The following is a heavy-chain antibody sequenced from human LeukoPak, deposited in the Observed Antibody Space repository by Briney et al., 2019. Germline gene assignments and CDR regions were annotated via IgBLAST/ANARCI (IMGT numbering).Heavy chain of an antibody. CDR1: GGSISSYY. Sequence: NSSETLSLTCSVSGGSISSYYWSWIRQPPGKGLEWIGYIYYSGSTNYNPSLKSRVTISVDTSKNQFSLKLSSVTAADTAVYYCARDEVPYGMDVWGQGTTVTVSS. J-gene: IGHJ6*02. D-gene: IGHD1-1*01. CDR3: ARDEVPYGMDV. CDR2: IYYSGST. V-gene: IGHV4-59*01.